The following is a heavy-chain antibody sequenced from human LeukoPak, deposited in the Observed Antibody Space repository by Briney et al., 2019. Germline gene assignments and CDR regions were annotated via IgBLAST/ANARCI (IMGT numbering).Heavy chain of an antibody. CDR3: ARVTGYMIEDYFDY. D-gene: IGHD3-22*01. CDR2: SDHSGST. CDR1: GRSFSGNY. Sequence: PSETLSLTCAVYGRSFSGNYWNWIRQSPGKGLEWIGESDHSGSTTYNPSLKSRATISVDPSKNQFSLKLSSVTAADTAVYYCARVTGYMIEDYFDYWGQGTLVTVSS. J-gene: IGHJ4*02. V-gene: IGHV4-34*01.